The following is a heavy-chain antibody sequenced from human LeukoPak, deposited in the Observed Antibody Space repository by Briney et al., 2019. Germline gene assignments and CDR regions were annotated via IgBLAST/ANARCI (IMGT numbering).Heavy chain of an antibody. CDR3: ARLNSGTYAFDY. J-gene: IGHJ4*02. CDR2: IKQDGSEK. V-gene: IGHV3-7*01. D-gene: IGHD1-26*01. CDR1: GFTFSSYW. Sequence: GGSLRLSCAASGFTFSSYWMSWVRQAPGKGLEWVANIKQDGSEKYYVDSVKGRFAISRDNSKNSLFLQMNSLRAEDTAVYYCARLNSGTYAFDYWGQGTLVTVSS.